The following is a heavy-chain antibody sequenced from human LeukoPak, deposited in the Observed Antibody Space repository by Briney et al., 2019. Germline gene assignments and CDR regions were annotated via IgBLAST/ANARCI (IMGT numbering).Heavy chain of an antibody. CDR3: ARSRGQQLANYYFDY. J-gene: IGHJ4*02. CDR1: GYTFTSYD. V-gene: IGHV1-2*02. D-gene: IGHD6-13*01. CDR2: VNPNSGGT. Sequence: ASVKVSCKASGYTFTSYDINWVRQATGQGLEWMGWVNPNSGGTNYAQKFQGRVTMTRDTSISTVYMELSRLRSDDTAVYYCARSRGQQLANYYFDYWGQGTLVTVSS.